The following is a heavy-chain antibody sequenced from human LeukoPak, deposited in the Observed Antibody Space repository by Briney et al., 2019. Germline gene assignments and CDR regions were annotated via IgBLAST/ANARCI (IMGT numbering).Heavy chain of an antibody. Sequence: SETLSLTCAVYGGSFSGYYWSWIRQPPGKGLEWIGEINHSGSTNYNPSLKSRVTISVDTSKNQFSLKLSSVTAADTAVYYCARADGPYCSGGSCSGWFDPWGQGTLATVSS. J-gene: IGHJ5*02. V-gene: IGHV4-34*01. CDR2: INHSGST. CDR1: GGSFSGYY. CDR3: ARADGPYCSGGSCSGWFDP. D-gene: IGHD2-15*01.